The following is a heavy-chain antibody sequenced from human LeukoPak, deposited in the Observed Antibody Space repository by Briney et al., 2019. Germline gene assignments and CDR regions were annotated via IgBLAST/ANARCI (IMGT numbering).Heavy chain of an antibody. CDR3: ARDRHSSSWYEIDY. D-gene: IGHD6-13*01. J-gene: IGHJ4*02. CDR2: IYTSGST. CDR1: GGSIGSYY. V-gene: IGHV4-4*07. Sequence: PSETLSLTCTVSGGSIGSYYWSWIRQPAGKGLEWIGRIYTSGSTNYNPSLKSRVTISVDKSKNQFSLKLSSVTAADTAVYYCARDRHSSSWYEIDYWGQGTLVTVSS.